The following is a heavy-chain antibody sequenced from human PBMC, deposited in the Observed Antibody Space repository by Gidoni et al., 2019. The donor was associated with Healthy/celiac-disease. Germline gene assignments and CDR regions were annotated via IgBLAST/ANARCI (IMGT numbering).Heavy chain of an antibody. CDR3: ARDLGDIVVVVAATPVYFDY. D-gene: IGHD2-15*01. Sequence: QVQLVQSGAEVKKPGASVKVSCKASGYTFTRYGLSWVRQAPGQGLEWMGWISAYNGNTNYAQKLQGRVTMTTDTSTSTAYMELRSLRSDDTAVYYCARDLGDIVVVVAATPVYFDYWGQGTLVTVSS. J-gene: IGHJ4*02. V-gene: IGHV1-18*01. CDR2: ISAYNGNT. CDR1: GYTFTRYG.